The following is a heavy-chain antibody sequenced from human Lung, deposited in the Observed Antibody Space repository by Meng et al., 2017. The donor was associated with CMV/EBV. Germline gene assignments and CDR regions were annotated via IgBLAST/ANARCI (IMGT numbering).Heavy chain of an antibody. Sequence: QVQLQASGPGLVEPSATPSLTCAVSGGSISSSNWWSGVRQPPGKGREWIGEIYHSGSTNYNPSLKSRVTISVDKSKNQFSLNLSSVTAADTAVYYCARVGQWLPIDYWGQGTLVTVSS. D-gene: IGHD6-19*01. CDR1: GGSISSSNW. CDR3: ARVGQWLPIDY. J-gene: IGHJ4*02. CDR2: IYHSGST. V-gene: IGHV4-4*02.